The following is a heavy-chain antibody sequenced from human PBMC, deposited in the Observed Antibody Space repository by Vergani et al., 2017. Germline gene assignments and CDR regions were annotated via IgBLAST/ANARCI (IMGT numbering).Heavy chain of an antibody. CDR1: GGSFSGYY. CDR3: ARGYSSGWLG. V-gene: IGHV4-34*01. Sequence: QVQLQQWGAGLLKPSETLSLTCAVYGGSFSGYYWSWIRQPPGKGLEWIGEINHSGSTNYNPSLKSRVTISVDRSKNQFSLKLSSVTAADTAVYYCARGYSSGWLGWGQGTLVTVSS. D-gene: IGHD6-19*01. J-gene: IGHJ4*02. CDR2: INHSGST.